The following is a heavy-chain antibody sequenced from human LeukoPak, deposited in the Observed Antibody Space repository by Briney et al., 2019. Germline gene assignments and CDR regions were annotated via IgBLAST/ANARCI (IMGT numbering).Heavy chain of an antibody. J-gene: IGHJ4*02. V-gene: IGHV4-39*01. CDR3: ARQNFYSSGRHIDY. Sequence: PSETLSLTCTVSGGSVSSGDYYWAWIRQPPGKGPEWIGSVYSTGNTYYNPSLKSRVTVSADTSKNQFSLNLRSVTAADTAVYYCARQNFYSSGRHIDYWGQGTLVTVSS. CDR1: GGSVSSGDYY. CDR2: VYSTGNT. D-gene: IGHD6-19*01.